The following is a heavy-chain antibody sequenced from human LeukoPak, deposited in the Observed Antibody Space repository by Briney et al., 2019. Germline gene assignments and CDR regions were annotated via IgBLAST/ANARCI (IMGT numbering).Heavy chain of an antibody. CDR2: LYSDGNT. J-gene: IGHJ4*02. D-gene: IGHD1-14*01. Sequence: PGGSLRLSRAASGFTVITNDMTWVRQAPGKGLEWVSVLYSDGNTKYAGSVQGRFTISRDNSKNTLYLEMNSLSPDDTAVYYCARGVEPLAANTLAYWGQGTLVTVSS. CDR3: ARGVEPLAANTLAY. V-gene: IGHV3-53*01. CDR1: GFTVITND.